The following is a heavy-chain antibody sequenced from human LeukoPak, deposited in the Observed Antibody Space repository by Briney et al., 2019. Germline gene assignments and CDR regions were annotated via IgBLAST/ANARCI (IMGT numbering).Heavy chain of an antibody. V-gene: IGHV4-59*12. Sequence: TSETLSLTCTVSGGSISSYYWSWIRQPPGKGLEWIGYIYYSGSTNYNPSLKSRVTISVDTSKNQFSLKLSSVTAADTAVYYCARESDGGSYYHYFGYWGQGTLVTVSS. CDR2: IYYSGST. CDR1: GGSISSYY. CDR3: ARESDGGSYYHYFGY. J-gene: IGHJ4*02. D-gene: IGHD1-26*01.